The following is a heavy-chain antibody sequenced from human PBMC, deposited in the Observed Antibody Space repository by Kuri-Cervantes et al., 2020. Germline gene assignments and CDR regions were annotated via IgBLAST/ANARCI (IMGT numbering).Heavy chain of an antibody. CDR3: AREKGAEVWNYVRYFDY. V-gene: IGHV3-7*01. D-gene: IGHD3-16*01. CDR2: IKEDGSDT. J-gene: IGHJ4*02. Sequence: GESLKISCSVAGFTFGTHWMSWVRQAPGKGLEWVANIKEDGSDTFYVDSVEGRFIISRDNDKNSLHLQMNRLRVEDTAVYFCAREKGAEVWNYVRYFDYWGQGALVTVSS. CDR1: GFTFGTHW.